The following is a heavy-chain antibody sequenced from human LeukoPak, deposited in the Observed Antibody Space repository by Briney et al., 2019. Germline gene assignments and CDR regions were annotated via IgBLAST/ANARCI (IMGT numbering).Heavy chain of an antibody. V-gene: IGHV3-30-3*01. CDR1: GFTFSSYN. D-gene: IGHD5-12*01. CDR3: ARDLAGYGGAFDI. CDR2: ISYDGSDK. J-gene: IGHJ3*02. Sequence: GGSLRLSCAASGFTFSSYNMHWVRQAPGKGLEWAAVISYDGSDKYYADSVKGLFTISRDNSKNSLYLRMNSLRTEDTAVYYCARDLAGYGGAFDIWGQGTMVTVS.